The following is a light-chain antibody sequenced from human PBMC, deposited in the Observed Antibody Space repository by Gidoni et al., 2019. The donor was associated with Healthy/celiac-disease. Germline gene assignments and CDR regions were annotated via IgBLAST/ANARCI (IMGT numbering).Light chain of an antibody. CDR1: SSDVGSYNL. J-gene: IGLJ3*02. CDR2: EGS. CDR3: CSYAGSSTFV. Sequence: SSLTHPASVSWSPGQSITISCTGTSSDVGSYNLVSWYQQHPGKAPKLMIYEGSKLPSGVSNRFSGSKSGNTASLTISGLQAEDEADYYCCSYAGSSTFVFGGGTKLTVL. V-gene: IGLV2-23*03.